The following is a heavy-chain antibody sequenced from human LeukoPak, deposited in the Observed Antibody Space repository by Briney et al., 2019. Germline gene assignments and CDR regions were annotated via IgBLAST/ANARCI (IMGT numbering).Heavy chain of an antibody. J-gene: IGHJ4*02. D-gene: IGHD6-13*01. Sequence: ASVKVSCKASGYTFSSYGISWVRQAPVQGLEWMGWISGYDGNTKYAQKLQGRVSLTTDSSTSTVYMELRSLRSDDTAVYYCASGGIAAAGLFDYWGQGTLVTVSS. CDR3: ASGGIAAAGLFDY. CDR1: GYTFSSYG. CDR2: ISGYDGNT. V-gene: IGHV1-18*01.